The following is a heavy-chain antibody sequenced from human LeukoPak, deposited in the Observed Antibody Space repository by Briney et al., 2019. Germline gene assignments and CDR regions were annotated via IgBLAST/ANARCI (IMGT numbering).Heavy chain of an antibody. V-gene: IGHV6-1*01. D-gene: IGHD1-14*01. CDR3: ARGFLKTGFDY. Sequence: SQTLSLTCAISGDSVSSTSGAWNWIRQSPSGGLEWLGRIYYWSKWSYDYAVSLKSRITINPDSSKNQFSLQLNSVTPEDTAVYYCARGFLKTGFDYWGQGTLVTVSS. J-gene: IGHJ4*02. CDR1: GDSVSSTSGA. CDR2: IYYWSKWSY.